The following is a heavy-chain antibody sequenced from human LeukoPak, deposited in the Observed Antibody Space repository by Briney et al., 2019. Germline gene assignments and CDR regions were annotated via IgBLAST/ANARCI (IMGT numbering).Heavy chain of an antibody. D-gene: IGHD6-13*01. Sequence: GGSLRLSCAASGFTFSSYDMHWVRQATGKGLEWVSAIGTAGDTHYPGSVKGRFTISRDNAKNSLWLQMNSLRAGDTAVYYCARDNREQQLVPPTFDYWGQGTLVTVSS. V-gene: IGHV3-13*01. CDR2: IGTAGDT. J-gene: IGHJ4*02. CDR3: ARDNREQQLVPPTFDY. CDR1: GFTFSSYD.